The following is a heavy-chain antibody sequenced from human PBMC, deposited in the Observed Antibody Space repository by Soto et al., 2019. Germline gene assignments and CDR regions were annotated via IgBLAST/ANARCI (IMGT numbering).Heavy chain of an antibody. J-gene: IGHJ6*03. CDR3: ARGYCSGGSCYSGDYYYYYMDV. V-gene: IGHV1-18*01. Sequence: ASVKVSCKASGYTFTSYGISCVRQAPGQGLEWMGWISAYNGNTNYAQKLQGRVTMTTDTSTSTAYMELRSLRSDDTAVYYCARGYCSGGSCYSGDYYYYYMDVWGKGTTVTVSS. CDR2: ISAYNGNT. D-gene: IGHD2-15*01. CDR1: GYTFTSYG.